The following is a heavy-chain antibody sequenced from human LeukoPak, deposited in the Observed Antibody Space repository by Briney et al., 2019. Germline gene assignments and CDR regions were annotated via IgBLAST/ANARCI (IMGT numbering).Heavy chain of an antibody. V-gene: IGHV4-39*01. J-gene: IGHJ4*02. D-gene: IGHD5-18*01. CDR1: GGSISSSSYY. Sequence: SETLSLTCTVSGGSISSSSYYWGWIRQPPGKGLEWFGSIYYSGSTYYNPSLKSRVTISVDTSKNQFSLKLSSVTAADTAVYYCARPGGYSYGSTGWGQGTLVTVSS. CDR2: IYYSGST. CDR3: ARPGGYSYGSTG.